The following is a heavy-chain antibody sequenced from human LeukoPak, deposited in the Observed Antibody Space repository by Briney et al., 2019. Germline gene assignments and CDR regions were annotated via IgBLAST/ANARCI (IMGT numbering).Heavy chain of an antibody. J-gene: IGHJ4*02. V-gene: IGHV1-3*01. D-gene: IGHD4-17*01. Sequence: GASVTVSCKASGYTFTSYAMHWVRRAPGQRLEWMGWINAGNGNTKYSQKFQGRVTITRDTSASTAYMELSSLRSEDTAVFYCARDWVTTGFDYWGQGTLVTVSS. CDR2: INAGNGNT. CDR1: GYTFTSYA. CDR3: ARDWVTTGFDY.